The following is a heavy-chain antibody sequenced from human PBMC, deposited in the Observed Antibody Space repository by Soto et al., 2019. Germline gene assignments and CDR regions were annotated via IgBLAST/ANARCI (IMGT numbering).Heavy chain of an antibody. CDR1: GYTFTGYY. V-gene: IGHV1-2*02. Sequence: ASVKVSCKASGYTFTGYYMHWVRQAPGQGLEWMGWISPDSGGTNYAQKFQGRVTMTRDTSITTTYMELNSLTSDDMAVYYCARVAGHKNACFDTWGQGALVTVSS. CDR2: ISPDSGGT. J-gene: IGHJ4*02. CDR3: ARVAGHKNACFDT. D-gene: IGHD1-1*01.